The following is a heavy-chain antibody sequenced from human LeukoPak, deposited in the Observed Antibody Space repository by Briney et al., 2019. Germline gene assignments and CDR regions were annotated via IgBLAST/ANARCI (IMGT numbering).Heavy chain of an antibody. CDR2: INHSGST. CDR3: ARGGSYGYYYYYYMDV. V-gene: IGHV4-34*01. J-gene: IGHJ6*03. Sequence: PSETLSLACAVYGGSFSGYYWSWIRQPPGKGLEWIGEINHSGSTNYNPSLKSRVTISVDTSKNQCYLKLSSVTAADTAVYYCARGGSYGYYYYYYMDVWGKGTTVTVSS. CDR1: GGSFSGYY. D-gene: IGHD5-18*01.